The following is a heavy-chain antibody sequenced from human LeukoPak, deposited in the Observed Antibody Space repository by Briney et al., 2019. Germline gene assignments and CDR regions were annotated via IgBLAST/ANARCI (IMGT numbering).Heavy chain of an antibody. V-gene: IGHV4-30-4*01. D-gene: IGHD6-13*01. CDR1: GGSISSGDYY. CDR2: IYYSGST. J-gene: IGHJ4*02. Sequence: ASETLSLTCTVSGGSISSGDYYWSWIRQPPGKGLEWIGYIYYSGSTYYNPSLKSRVTISVDTSKNQLSLKLSSVTAADTAVYYCARGYSSSWYFYYFDYWGQGTLVTVSS. CDR3: ARGYSSSWYFYYFDY.